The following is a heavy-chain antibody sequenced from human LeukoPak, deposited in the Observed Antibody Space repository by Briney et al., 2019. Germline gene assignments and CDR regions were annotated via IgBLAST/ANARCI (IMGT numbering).Heavy chain of an antibody. J-gene: IGHJ4*02. Sequence: GESLKISCKGSGYSFTSYWIGWVRQMPGKGLEWMGIIYPGDSDTRYSPSFQGQVTISADKSISTAYLQWSSLKASDTAMYYCARHNRAPYYYGSGSLDYWGQGTLVTVSS. CDR2: IYPGDSDT. CDR1: GYSFTSYW. CDR3: ARHNRAPYYYGSGSLDY. D-gene: IGHD3-10*01. V-gene: IGHV5-51*01.